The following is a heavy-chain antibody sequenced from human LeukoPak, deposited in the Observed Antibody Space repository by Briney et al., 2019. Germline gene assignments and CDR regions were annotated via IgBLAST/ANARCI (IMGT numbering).Heavy chain of an antibody. CDR2: ISSSGSTI. D-gene: IGHD3-10*01. CDR3: ARDQDWHSPGPSGA. CDR1: GFTFSDYY. J-gene: IGHJ5*02. Sequence: GGSLRLSCAASGFTFSDYYMSWIRQAPGKGLEWVSYISSSGSTIYYADSVKGRFTISRDNAKNSLYLQMNSLRAEDTAVYYCARDQDWHSPGPSGAWGQGTLVTVSS. V-gene: IGHV3-11*01.